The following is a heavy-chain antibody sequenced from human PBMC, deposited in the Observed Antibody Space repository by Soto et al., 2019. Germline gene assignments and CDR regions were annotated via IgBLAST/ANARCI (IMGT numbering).Heavy chain of an antibody. D-gene: IGHD4-17*01. CDR3: AHSPTVTTDPSWFDP. V-gene: IGHV4-59*02. CDR1: GDSVTSHY. J-gene: IGHJ5*02. Sequence: SETLSLTCSFSGDSVTSHYLTWIRQSPEKGLEWIGYMHYTGFSHYNPSLKSRLTISVDRSKNQFTLQLTNMDPVDTATYYCAHSPTVTTDPSWFDPWGQGTLVTVSS. CDR2: MHYTGFS.